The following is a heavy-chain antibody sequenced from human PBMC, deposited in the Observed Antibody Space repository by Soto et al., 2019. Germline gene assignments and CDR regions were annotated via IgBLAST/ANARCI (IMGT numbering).Heavy chain of an antibody. CDR3: ARDQGSYGSGSYYLINWFDP. J-gene: IGHJ5*02. V-gene: IGHV3-48*02. D-gene: IGHD3-10*01. CDR1: GFTFSSYS. CDR2: ISSSSSTI. Sequence: GGSLRLSCAASGFTFSSYSMNWVRQAPGKGLEWVSYISSSSSTIYYADSVKGRFTISRDNAKNSLYLQMNSLRDEDTAVYYCARDQGSYGSGSYYLINWFDPWGQGTLVTVSS.